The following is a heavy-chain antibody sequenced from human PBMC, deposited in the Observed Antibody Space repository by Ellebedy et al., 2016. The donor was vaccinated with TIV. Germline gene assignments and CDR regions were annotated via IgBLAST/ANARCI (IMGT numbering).Heavy chain of an antibody. CDR2: IWYDGSNK. CDR1: GFTFSSYG. J-gene: IGHJ5*02. V-gene: IGHV3-33*08. CDR3: ARGGSIVGATGWFDP. D-gene: IGHD1-26*01. Sequence: GESLKISCAASGFTFSSYGMHWVRQAPGKGLEWVAVIWYDGSNKYYADSVKGRFTIPRDNSKNTLYLQMNSLRAEDTAVYYCARGGSIVGATGWFDPWGQGTLVTVSS.